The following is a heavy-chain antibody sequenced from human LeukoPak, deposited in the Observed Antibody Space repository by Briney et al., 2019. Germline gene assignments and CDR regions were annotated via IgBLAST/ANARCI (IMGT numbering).Heavy chain of an antibody. CDR2: IKQDGSEK. CDR1: GFTFSSYW. D-gene: IGHD3-3*01. J-gene: IGHJ3*02. V-gene: IGHV3-7*01. CDR3: ARDRLYDFWSGHRDAFDI. Sequence: PGGSLRLSCAASGFTFSSYWMSRVRQAPGKGLEWVANIKQDGSEKYYVDSVKGRFTISRDNAKNSLYLQMNSLRAEDTAVYYCARDRLYDFWSGHRDAFDIWGQGTMVTVSS.